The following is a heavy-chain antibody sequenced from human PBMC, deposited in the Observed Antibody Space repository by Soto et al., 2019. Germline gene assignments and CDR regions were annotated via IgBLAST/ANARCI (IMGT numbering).Heavy chain of an antibody. D-gene: IGHD4-17*01. V-gene: IGHV3-11*01. J-gene: IGHJ4*02. Sequence: QVLLVESGGGLVKPGGSLRLSCATSGFIFSDYYMHCIRQAPGKGLEWISYISGNGRIIQYADSAKGRFTISRDNAQNSLYRQMNSLRAEDTALYFCARDFDADSRTDFDYWCQGTLGTVSS. CDR2: ISGNGRII. CDR1: GFIFSDYY. CDR3: ARDFDADSRTDFDY.